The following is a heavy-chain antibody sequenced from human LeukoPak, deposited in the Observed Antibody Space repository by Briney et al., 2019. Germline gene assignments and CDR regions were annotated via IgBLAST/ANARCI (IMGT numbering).Heavy chain of an antibody. CDR2: IWYDGSNK. D-gene: IGHD2-21*02. Sequence: GGSLRLSCAASGFTFSSFAMSWVRQAPGKGLEWVAVIWYDGSNKYYADSVKGRFTISRDNSKNTLYLQMNSLRAEDTAVYYCAREDVVVTDYGMDVWGQGTTVTVSS. V-gene: IGHV3-33*08. CDR1: GFTFSSFA. J-gene: IGHJ6*02. CDR3: AREDVVVTDYGMDV.